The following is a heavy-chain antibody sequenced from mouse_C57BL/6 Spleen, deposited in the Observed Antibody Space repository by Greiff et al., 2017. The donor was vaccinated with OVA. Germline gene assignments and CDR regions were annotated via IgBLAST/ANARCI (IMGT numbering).Heavy chain of an antibody. J-gene: IGHJ1*03. Sequence: EVMLVESGGGLVKPGGSLKLSCAASGFTFSDYGMHWVRQAPEKGLEWVAYISSGSSTIYYADTVKGRFTISRDNAKNTLFLQMTSLRSEDTAMYYCAYSSSYEWYYDVWGTGTTVTVSS. CDR2: ISSGSSTI. D-gene: IGHD1-1*01. V-gene: IGHV5-17*01. CDR1: GFTFSDYG. CDR3: AYSSSYEWYYDV.